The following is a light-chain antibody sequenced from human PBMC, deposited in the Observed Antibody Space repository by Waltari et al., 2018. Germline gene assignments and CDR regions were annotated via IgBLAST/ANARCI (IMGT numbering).Light chain of an antibody. CDR3: SSQSSNDVVL. V-gene: IGLV2-14*01. CDR2: DVS. J-gene: IGLJ2*01. CDR1: SNDVGGYNS. Sequence: QSALTQPASVSGSPGQSVTIFCAGTSNDVGGYNSVLWYQEHPGQAPRVIIYDVSDRSSGVSDRFSGSKSGNTASLTISGLQAEDEADYYCSSQSSNDVVLFGGGTKLTVL.